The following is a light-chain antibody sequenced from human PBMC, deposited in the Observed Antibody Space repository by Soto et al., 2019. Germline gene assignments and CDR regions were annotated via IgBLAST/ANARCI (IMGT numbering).Light chain of an antibody. CDR1: QGISSY. Sequence: AIRMTQSPSSFSASTGDRVTITCRASQGISSYLAWYQQKPGKAPKLLIYAASTLQSGVPSRFSGSGSGTDFTLTISCLQSEDFATYYCQQTNTIPITFGQGTRLEIK. J-gene: IGKJ5*01. CDR2: AAS. CDR3: QQTNTIPIT. V-gene: IGKV1-8*01.